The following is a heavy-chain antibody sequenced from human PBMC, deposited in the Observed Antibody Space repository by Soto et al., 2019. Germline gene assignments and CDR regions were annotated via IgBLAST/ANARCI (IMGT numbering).Heavy chain of an antibody. V-gene: IGHV1-18*01. CDR1: GYTFTMYG. Sequence: QVQVVQSGVEVKKPGASVKVSCKTSGYTFTMYGISWVRQAPGQGLEWMGWISTYNGNTNYAQKFQGRVTMTTDTSTRTAYMELRSLRSDDSAVYYCARDSPVVYGRLGTDFDYWGQGTLVTVSS. CDR3: ARDSPVVYGRLGTDFDY. D-gene: IGHD1-7*01. CDR2: ISTYNGNT. J-gene: IGHJ4*02.